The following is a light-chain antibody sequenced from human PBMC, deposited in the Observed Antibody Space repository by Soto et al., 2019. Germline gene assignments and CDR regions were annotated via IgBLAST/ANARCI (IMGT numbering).Light chain of an antibody. Sequence: DIQLTQSPGTLSLSPGERVTLSCRASQTVRSSFVAWYQQKPGQAPMLLIYGASTRATGIPDRFSGSGSGTDFTLTISSLEPEDLGVYYCQHYGRSSWTFGQGTKVEIK. V-gene: IGKV3-20*01. CDR3: QHYGRSSWT. CDR1: QTVRSSF. CDR2: GAS. J-gene: IGKJ1*01.